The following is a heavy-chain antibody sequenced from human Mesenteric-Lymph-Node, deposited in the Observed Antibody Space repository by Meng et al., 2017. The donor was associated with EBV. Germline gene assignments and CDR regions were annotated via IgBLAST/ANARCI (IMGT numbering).Heavy chain of an antibody. CDR2: IIPVFDTP. CDR1: GGTFSDYA. J-gene: IGHJ4*02. V-gene: IGHV1-69*01. Sequence: QGTLVKSGGEVKKPGSSVKVSCKASGGTFSDYAISWVRQAPGKGLEWLGGIIPVFDTPKYAQRFQGRVTITADESTTTFYMELSGLKSEDTAVYYCANSQGCSRGSCYIFDYWGQGTLVTVSS. D-gene: IGHD2-15*01. CDR3: ANSQGCSRGSCYIFDY.